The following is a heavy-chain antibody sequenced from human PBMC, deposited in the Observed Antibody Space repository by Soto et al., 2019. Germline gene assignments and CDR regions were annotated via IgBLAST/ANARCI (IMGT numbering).Heavy chain of an antibody. Sequence: GTSVKVTCKDSGGTFSSYASRWVRQAPGQGLEWMGGIIPIFGTANYAQKFQGRVTITADESTSTAYMELSSLRSEDTAVYYCAGRPSAYDFWSGYPSQYYYYGMDVWGQGTTVTVSS. CDR2: IIPIFGTA. J-gene: IGHJ6*02. V-gene: IGHV1-69*13. CDR3: AGRPSAYDFWSGYPSQYYYYGMDV. CDR1: GGTFSSYA. D-gene: IGHD3-3*01.